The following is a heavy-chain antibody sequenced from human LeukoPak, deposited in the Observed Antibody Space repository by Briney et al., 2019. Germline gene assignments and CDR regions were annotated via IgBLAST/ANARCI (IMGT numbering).Heavy chain of an antibody. V-gene: IGHV1-18*01. D-gene: IGHD2-8*01. CDR3: ARSYCTNGVCYSGFDY. J-gene: IGHJ4*02. CDR1: GYTFTSYG. Sequence: ASVKVSCKASGYTFTSYGTSWVRQAPGQGLEWMGWISAYNGNTNYAQKLQGRVTMTTDTSTSTAYMELRSLRSDDTAVYYCARSYCTNGVCYSGFDYWGQGTLVTVSS. CDR2: ISAYNGNT.